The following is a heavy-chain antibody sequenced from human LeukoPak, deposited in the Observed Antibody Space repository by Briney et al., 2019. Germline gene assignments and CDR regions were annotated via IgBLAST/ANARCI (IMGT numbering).Heavy chain of an antibody. J-gene: IGHJ4*01. V-gene: IGHV3-7*03. CDR1: GFTFSSYA. CDR3: ARASYSSSSSD. CDR2: INSDGSEA. Sequence: QSGGCLRLSCAASGFTFSSYAMHWVSQAPGKGREWVASINSDGSEAYYADVVKGRFTISRDNAKNSLYLQINSLRAEDTAVYYCARASYSSSSSDWGQGTMVTVSS. D-gene: IGHD6-6*01.